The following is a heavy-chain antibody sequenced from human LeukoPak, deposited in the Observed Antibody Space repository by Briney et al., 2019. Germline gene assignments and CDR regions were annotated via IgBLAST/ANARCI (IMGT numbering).Heavy chain of an antibody. J-gene: IGHJ4*02. CDR1: GFTFSSYG. D-gene: IGHD6-19*01. Sequence: GGSLRLSCAASGFTFSSYGMHWVRQAPGKGLEWVAVISYDGSNKYYADSVKGRFTISRDNSKNTLYLQMNSLRAEDTAVYYCAKAWYSSGWYYFDYWGQGTPVTVSS. V-gene: IGHV3-30*18. CDR2: ISYDGSNK. CDR3: AKAWYSSGWYYFDY.